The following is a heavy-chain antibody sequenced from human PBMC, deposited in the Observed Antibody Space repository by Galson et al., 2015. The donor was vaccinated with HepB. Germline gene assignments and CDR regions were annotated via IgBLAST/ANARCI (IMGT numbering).Heavy chain of an antibody. CDR3: ARTATVAQDAFDI. J-gene: IGHJ3*02. CDR1: GGSISSSSYY. D-gene: IGHD6-19*01. CDR2: IYYSGST. Sequence: SETLSLTCTVSGGSISSSSYYWGWIRQPPGKGLEWIGSIYYSGSTYYNPSLKSRVTISVDTSKNQFSLKLSSVTAADTAVYYCARTATVAQDAFDIWGQGTMVIVSS. V-gene: IGHV4-39*01.